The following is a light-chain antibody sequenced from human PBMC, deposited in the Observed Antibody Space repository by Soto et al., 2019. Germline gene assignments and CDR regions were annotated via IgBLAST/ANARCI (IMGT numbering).Light chain of an antibody. V-gene: IGKV3-11*01. CDR1: QSVSSY. CDR3: QQRSNWLSIT. CDR2: DAS. Sequence: EIVLTQSPATLSLSPGERATLSCRASQSVSSYLAWYQQKPGQAPRLLIYDASNRATGIPARFSGSGSGTDFTLTTSSLEPEYFAVYYCQQRSNWLSITFGQGTRLEIK. J-gene: IGKJ5*01.